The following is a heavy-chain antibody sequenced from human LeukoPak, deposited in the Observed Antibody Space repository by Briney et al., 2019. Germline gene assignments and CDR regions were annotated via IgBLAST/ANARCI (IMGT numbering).Heavy chain of an antibody. CDR1: GFPFSIYG. Sequence: GGSLRLSCAASGFPFSIYGMHWVRQAPGKGLEWVAIITFDGSSKSYADSVKGRFTVSRDNSKNTLYLQMSSLRTEDTAVYYCAKDLSYGSYSFDSWGQGALVTVSS. J-gene: IGHJ4*02. CDR3: AKDLSYGSYSFDS. D-gene: IGHD3-10*01. V-gene: IGHV3-30*18. CDR2: ITFDGSSK.